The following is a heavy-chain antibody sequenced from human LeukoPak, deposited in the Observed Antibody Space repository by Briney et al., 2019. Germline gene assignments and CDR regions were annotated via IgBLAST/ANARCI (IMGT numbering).Heavy chain of an antibody. Sequence: PGGSLGLSCAASGFTVSSNYMSWVRQAPGEGLEWVSVIYSGGRTYYADSVKGRFTISRDNSKNTLYLQMNSLRAEDTAVYYCARDSSSGWYHGYWGQRTLVTVSS. CDR3: ARDSSSGWYHGY. CDR2: IYSGGRT. J-gene: IGHJ4*02. V-gene: IGHV3-66*01. CDR1: GFTVSSNY. D-gene: IGHD6-19*01.